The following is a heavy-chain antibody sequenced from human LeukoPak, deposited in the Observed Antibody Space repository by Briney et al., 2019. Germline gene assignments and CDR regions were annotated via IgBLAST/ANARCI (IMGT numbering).Heavy chain of an antibody. V-gene: IGHV1-2*02. Sequence: ASVKVSCKASGYTFTGYYMHWVRQAPGQGLEWMGWINPNSGGTNCAQKFQGRVTMTRDTSISTAYMELSRLRSDDTAVYYCASRGCSSTSCSQGAFDIWGQGTMVTVSS. CDR2: INPNSGGT. J-gene: IGHJ3*02. D-gene: IGHD2-2*01. CDR3: ASRGCSSTSCSQGAFDI. CDR1: GYTFTGYY.